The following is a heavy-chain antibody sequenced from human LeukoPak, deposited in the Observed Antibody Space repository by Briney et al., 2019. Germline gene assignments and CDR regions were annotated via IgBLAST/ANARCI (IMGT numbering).Heavy chain of an antibody. D-gene: IGHD5-24*01. Sequence: GGSLSLSCVGSGFSLSTYDMGWVRQTPGKGLEWVSAISTTGGYTEDADSVKGRFTISRDNSQNTLFLQMHSLRAEDTAVYYCAKKAATIKFPFDIWGQGTLVTVS. CDR2: ISTTGGYT. J-gene: IGHJ4*02. V-gene: IGHV3-23*01. CDR1: GFSLSTYD. CDR3: AKKAATIKFPFDI.